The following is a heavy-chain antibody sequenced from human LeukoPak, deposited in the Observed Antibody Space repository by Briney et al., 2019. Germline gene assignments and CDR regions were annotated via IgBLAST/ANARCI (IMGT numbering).Heavy chain of an antibody. CDR3: TKDPNGDYVGAFDP. CDR1: GFTFSTFA. V-gene: IGHV3-23*01. CDR2: ITGTHYTT. Sequence: PGGSLRLSCAASGFTFSTFAMTWVRQAPGKGLEWVSSITGTHYTTYNTDSVKGRFTISRDNSKNTLYLQMNSLRADETAVYYCTKDPNGDYVGAFDPWGQGTLVTVSS. D-gene: IGHD4-17*01. J-gene: IGHJ5*02.